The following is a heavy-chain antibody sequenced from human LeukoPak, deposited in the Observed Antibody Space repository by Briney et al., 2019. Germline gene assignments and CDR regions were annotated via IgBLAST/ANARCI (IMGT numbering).Heavy chain of an antibody. CDR2: IIPIFGTA. CDR1: GGTFSSYA. V-gene: IGHV1-69*05. Sequence: ASVNVSCKASGGTFSSYAISWVRQAPGQGLEWMGGIIPIFGTANYAQKLQGRVTMTTDTSTSTAYMELRSLRSDDTAVCYCARETYSSSFDYWGQGTLVTVSS. D-gene: IGHD6-13*01. J-gene: IGHJ4*02. CDR3: ARETYSSSFDY.